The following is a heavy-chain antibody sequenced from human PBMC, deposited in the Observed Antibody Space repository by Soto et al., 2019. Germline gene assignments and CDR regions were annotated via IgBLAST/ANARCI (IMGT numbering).Heavy chain of an antibody. CDR2: ISYDESTT. CDR1: GFSFSRYG. V-gene: IGHV3-30*18. CDR3: SKAMIGSYASDAFDI. Sequence: GGSLRLSCAASGFSFSRYGIHWVRQAPGKGLEWVAVISYDESTTFYADSVKGRFTISRDNSKNTLFLQMNSLRPEDTAVYYCSKAMIGSYASDAFDIWGQGTMVTVSS. D-gene: IGHD2-2*01. J-gene: IGHJ3*02.